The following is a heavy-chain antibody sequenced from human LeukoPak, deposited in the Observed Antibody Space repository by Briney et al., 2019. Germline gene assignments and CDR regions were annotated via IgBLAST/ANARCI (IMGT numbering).Heavy chain of an antibody. CDR3: ARHDSSSWYSVDY. J-gene: IGHJ4*02. V-gene: IGHV5-10-1*01. Sequence: GESPKISCKGSGYSFTSYWISWVRQMPGKGLEWMGRIDPSDSYTNYSPSFQGHVTISADKSISTAYLQWSSLKASDTAMYYCARHDSSSWYSVDYWGQGTLVTVSS. D-gene: IGHD6-13*01. CDR2: IDPSDSYT. CDR1: GYSFTSYW.